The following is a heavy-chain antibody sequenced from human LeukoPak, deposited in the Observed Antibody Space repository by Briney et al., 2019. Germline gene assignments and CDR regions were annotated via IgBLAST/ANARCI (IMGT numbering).Heavy chain of an antibody. CDR3: ARHSAWGSPFDY. CDR2: IYYSGST. J-gene: IGHJ4*02. CDR1: GGSFSGYY. Sequence: PSETLSLTCAVYGGSFSGYYWSWIRQPPGKGLEWIGYIYYSGSTNYNPSLKSRVTISVDTSKNQFSLKLSSVTAADTAVFYCARHSAWGSPFDYWGQGTLVTVSS. V-gene: IGHV4-59*08. D-gene: IGHD7-27*01.